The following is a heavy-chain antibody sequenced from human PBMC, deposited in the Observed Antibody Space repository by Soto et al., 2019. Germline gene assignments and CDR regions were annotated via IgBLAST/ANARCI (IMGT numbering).Heavy chain of an antibody. Sequence: ASVKVSCKASGGTFSSYAISWVRQAPGQGLEWMGGIIPIFGTANYAQKFQGRVTITADESTSTAYMELSSLRSEDTAVYYCARLGGVVSPPYYCGMDVWGQGTTVTVSS. D-gene: IGHD3-3*01. J-gene: IGHJ6*02. CDR2: IIPIFGTA. V-gene: IGHV1-69*13. CDR3: ARLGGVVSPPYYCGMDV. CDR1: GGTFSSYA.